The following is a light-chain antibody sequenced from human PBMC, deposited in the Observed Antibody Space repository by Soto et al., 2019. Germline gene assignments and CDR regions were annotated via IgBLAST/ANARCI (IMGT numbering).Light chain of an antibody. J-gene: IGLJ2*01. CDR1: SSNIGTNY. CDR3: AAWDDSLRGPV. Sequence: QSVLTQPPSASGTPGQRVTISCSESSSNIGTNYVYWYQQLPGTAPKLLIYSNNQRPSGVPDRFSGSKSGTSASLAISGLRSEDEADYYCAAWDDSLRGPVFGGGTQLTVL. CDR2: SNN. V-gene: IGLV1-47*02.